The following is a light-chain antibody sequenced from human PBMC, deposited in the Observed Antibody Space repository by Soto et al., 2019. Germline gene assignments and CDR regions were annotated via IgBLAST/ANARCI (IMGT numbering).Light chain of an antibody. CDR3: QQYGSSRP. CDR1: QSVSSSY. V-gene: IGKV3-20*01. J-gene: IGKJ1*01. Sequence: EIVLTQSPGTLSLSPGERATLSCRASQSVSSSYLAWYQQKPGQAPRLLIYGASSRATGLPDRFSGSGSGTDFTLTISRLEPEDFAVYYCQQYGSSRPFGQGTKVEIK. CDR2: GAS.